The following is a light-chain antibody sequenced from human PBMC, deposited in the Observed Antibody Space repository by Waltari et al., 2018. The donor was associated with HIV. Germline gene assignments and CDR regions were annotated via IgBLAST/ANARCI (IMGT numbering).Light chain of an antibody. CDR2: SNK. CDR3: AAWDDSLSGLVV. Sequence: QSVLTQPPSASGTPGQRVTISCSGSSSNIGSNTVNWYQQLPGTAPRLLIYSNKQRPSGVPDRCSGSKSGTSASLAISGLQSEDEADYYCAAWDDSLSGLVVFGGGTKLTVL. V-gene: IGLV1-44*01. CDR1: SSNIGSNT. J-gene: IGLJ2*01.